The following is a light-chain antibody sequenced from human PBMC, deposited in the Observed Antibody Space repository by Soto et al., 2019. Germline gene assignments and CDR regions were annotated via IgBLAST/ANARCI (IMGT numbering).Light chain of an antibody. CDR3: QQSYSTPTCT. Sequence: DIQMTQSPSYLSASVGDRVPITCRASPSISRYLNWDQKKPGKAPKLLIYAASSLQSGVPSRFXXXXXXXXXXXXXXXXQPEDFATYYCQQSYSTPTCTFGQGTKVEIK. J-gene: IGKJ1*01. CDR2: AAS. CDR1: PSISRY. V-gene: IGKV1-39*01.